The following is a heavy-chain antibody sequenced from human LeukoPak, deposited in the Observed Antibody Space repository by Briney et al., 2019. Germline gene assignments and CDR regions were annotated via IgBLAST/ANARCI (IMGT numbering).Heavy chain of an antibody. CDR1: GFTFSDYY. CDR2: ISSSNSYT. CDR3: ARVHSSSWPDAFDI. Sequence: PGGSLRLSCAASGFTFSDYYMSWIRQAPGKGLEWVSYISSSNSYTNYADPVKGRFTISRDNAKNSLYLQMNSLRAEDTAVYYCARVHSSSWPDAFDIWGQGTMVTVSS. D-gene: IGHD6-13*01. V-gene: IGHV3-11*06. J-gene: IGHJ3*02.